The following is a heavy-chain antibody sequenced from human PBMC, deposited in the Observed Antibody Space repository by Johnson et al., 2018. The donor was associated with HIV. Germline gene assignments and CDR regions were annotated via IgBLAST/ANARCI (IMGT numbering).Heavy chain of an antibody. Sequence: QVQLVESGGGLVQPGGSLRLSCAASGFTFSDYYMSWIRQAPGKGLEWVSYITSSGTTIYHVDSVKGRFTISRDNAKNSLYLQINSLRAEDTAVYYCARDRWATYYDDSSGHGGVFDIWGQGTVVTVSS. CDR2: ITSSGTTI. J-gene: IGHJ3*02. V-gene: IGHV3-11*04. CDR1: GFTFSDYY. D-gene: IGHD3-22*01. CDR3: ARDRWATYYDDSSGHGGVFDI.